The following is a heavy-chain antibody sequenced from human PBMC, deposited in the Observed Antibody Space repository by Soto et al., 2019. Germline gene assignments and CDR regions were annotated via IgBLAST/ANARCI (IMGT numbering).Heavy chain of an antibody. D-gene: IGHD3-3*01. V-gene: IGHV4-39*01. J-gene: IGHJ4*02. CDR1: GGSISSSSYY. CDR2: IYYSGST. CDR3: ARQLPITIFGVVIAD. Sequence: SETLSLTCTVSGGSISSSSYYWGWIRQPPGKGLEWIGSIYYSGSTYYNPSLKSRVTISVDTSKNQFSLKLSSVTAADTAVYYCARQLPITIFGVVIADWGQGSLVTVSS.